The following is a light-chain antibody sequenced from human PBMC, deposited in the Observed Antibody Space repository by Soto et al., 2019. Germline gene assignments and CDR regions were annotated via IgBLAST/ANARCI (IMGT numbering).Light chain of an antibody. V-gene: IGKV3-20*01. CDR3: QDYGTSGPWT. Sequence: EVVLTQSPGTLSLSPGERATLSCRASQNIRGNELAWYQQKPGQAPRLLIYRGSSRATGIQDRFSGRGSGTDYTLAISRLEPEDVAVYDWQDYGTSGPWTFGQGTKVEIK. CDR2: RGS. CDR1: QNIRGNE. J-gene: IGKJ1*01.